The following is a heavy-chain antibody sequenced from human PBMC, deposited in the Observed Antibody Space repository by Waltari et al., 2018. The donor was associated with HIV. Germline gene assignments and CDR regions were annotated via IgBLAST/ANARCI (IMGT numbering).Heavy chain of an antibody. CDR3: ARVLAPIVVVYGAFDI. CDR2: ISYDGSNK. J-gene: IGHJ3*02. CDR1: GFTFNLYP. D-gene: IGHD3-22*01. V-gene: IGHV3-30-3*01. Sequence: VQLVASGGGAVQPGGYLRLSCAASGFTFNLYPMTWVRPASGKWLEWVAIISYDGSNKYYADSVKGRFTISRDNSKNTLYLQMNSLRAEDTAVYYCARVLAPIVVVYGAFDIWGQGTMVTVSS.